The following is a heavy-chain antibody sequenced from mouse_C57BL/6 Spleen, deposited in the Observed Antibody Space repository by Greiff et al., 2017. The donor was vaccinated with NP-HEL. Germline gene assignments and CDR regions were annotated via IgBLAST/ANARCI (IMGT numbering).Heavy chain of an antibody. V-gene: IGHV1-22*01. CDR1: GYTFTDYN. Sequence: VQLQQSGPELVKPGASVKMSCKASGYTFTDYNMHWVKQSHGKSLEWIGYINPNNGGTSYNQKFKGKATLTVNKSSSTAYMELRSLTSEDSAVYYCARVTTVVARYWYFDVWGTGTTVTVSS. CDR3: ARVTTVVARYWYFDV. D-gene: IGHD1-1*01. J-gene: IGHJ1*03. CDR2: INPNNGGT.